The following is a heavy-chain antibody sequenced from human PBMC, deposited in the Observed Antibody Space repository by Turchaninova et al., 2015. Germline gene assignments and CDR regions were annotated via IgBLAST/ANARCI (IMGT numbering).Heavy chain of an antibody. V-gene: IGHV6-1*01. CDR2: TYYRSKLYN. Sequence: QVQLQQSGPGLVKPSQTLSLTCPISGDSGPNKSDAWNWIRQSPSRGLEWLGRTYYRSKLYNDYAVSGKSRITINPDTSKNQFSLQLNSVTPEDTAVYYCASGQYNWNYEGREYYGMDVWGQGTTVTVSS. J-gene: IGHJ6*02. CDR3: ASGQYNWNYEGREYYGMDV. D-gene: IGHD1-7*01. CDR1: GDSGPNKSDA.